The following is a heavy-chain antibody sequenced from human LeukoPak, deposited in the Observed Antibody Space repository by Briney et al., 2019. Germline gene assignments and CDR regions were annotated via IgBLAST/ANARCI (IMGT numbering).Heavy chain of an antibody. CDR1: GFTFSSYG. CDR3: ARDMGYSNGHGFDY. V-gene: IGHV3-33*08. Sequence: GSLRLSCAASGFTFSSYGMHWVRQAPGKGLEWVALIWYDGSNKYYADSVKGRFTISRDNSKNTLYLQMSNLRAEDTAVYYCARDMGYSNGHGFDYWGQGTLVTVSS. J-gene: IGHJ4*02. D-gene: IGHD5-18*01. CDR2: IWYDGSNK.